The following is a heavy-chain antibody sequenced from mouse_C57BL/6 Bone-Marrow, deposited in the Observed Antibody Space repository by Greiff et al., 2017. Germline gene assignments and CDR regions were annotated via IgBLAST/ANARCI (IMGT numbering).Heavy chain of an antibody. CDR2: IDPEDGEP. CDR3: TSSLIYYCTNY. V-gene: IGHV14-2*01. J-gene: IGHJ2*01. CDR1: GFNIKDYY. D-gene: IGHD1-1*01. Sequence: VQLQQSGAELVKPGASVKLSCTASGFNIKDYYIHWVKQRPEQGLEWIGRIDPEDGEPKYDQKFQDKATITADTSSNTAYMQRSSLTSEYTAVDYCTSSLIYYCTNYWGQGTTLTVSA.